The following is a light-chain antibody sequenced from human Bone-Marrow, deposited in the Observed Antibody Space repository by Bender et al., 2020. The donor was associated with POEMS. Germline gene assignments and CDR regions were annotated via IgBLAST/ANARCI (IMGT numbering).Light chain of an antibody. CDR2: KND. J-gene: IGLJ1*01. CDR1: SSNIGTNP. CDR3: VVWDASLRGYV. Sequence: QSVLTQPPSASGTPGQRVTISCSGSSSNIGTNPVNWYQQLPGTAPKLLIYKNDQRPSGVPDRIYGSKSGTSATLNISGLRTEDEADYYCVVWDASLRGYVFGSGTTVTVL. V-gene: IGLV1-47*01.